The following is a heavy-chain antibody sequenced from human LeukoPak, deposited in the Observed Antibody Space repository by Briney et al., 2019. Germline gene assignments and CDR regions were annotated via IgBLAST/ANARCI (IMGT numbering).Heavy chain of an antibody. CDR3: ARLDIVVVPAASYFDY. D-gene: IGHD2-2*01. J-gene: IGHJ4*02. V-gene: IGHV4-59*01. Sequence: SETLSLSCVVYGGSFSGYYWSWIRQPPGKGLEWIGYIYYSGSTNYNPSLKSRVTVSVDTSKNQFSLKLSSVTAADTAVYYCARLDIVVVPAASYFDYWGQGTLVTVSS. CDR1: GGSFSGYY. CDR2: IYYSGST.